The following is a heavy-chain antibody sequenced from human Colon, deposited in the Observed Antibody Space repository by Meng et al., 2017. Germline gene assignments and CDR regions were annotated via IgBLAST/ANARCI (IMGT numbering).Heavy chain of an antibody. CDR1: GGTFSSYA. J-gene: IGHJ6*02. D-gene: IGHD5-18*01. V-gene: IGHV1-69*05. CDR2: IIPIFGTA. CDR3: ARAGYSPPYYYYGMDV. Sequence: SAKVSCKAAGGTFSSYAISWVRQAPGQGLEWMGGIIPIFGTANYAQKFQGRVTITTDESTSTAYMELSSLRSEDTAVYYCARAGYSPPYYYYGMDVWGQGTTVTVSS.